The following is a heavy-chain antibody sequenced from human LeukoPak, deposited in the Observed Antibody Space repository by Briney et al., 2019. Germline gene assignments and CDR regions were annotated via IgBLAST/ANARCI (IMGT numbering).Heavy chain of an antibody. V-gene: IGHV3-30*18. CDR1: GFTFRSYG. CDR2: ISYDGSNK. CDR3: AKESKETTRYYFDS. Sequence: GGSLRLSCAASGFTFRSYGMHWVPQAPGKGLEWVTVISYDGSNKYYVDSVKGRSTISRDSSKNTLYLQMNSLRAEDTAVYYCAKESKETTRYYFDSWGQGTLVTVSS. J-gene: IGHJ4*02. D-gene: IGHD4-11*01.